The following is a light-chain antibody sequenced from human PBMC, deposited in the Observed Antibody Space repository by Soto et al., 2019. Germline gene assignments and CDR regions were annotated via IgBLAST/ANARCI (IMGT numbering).Light chain of an antibody. Sequence: QSVLTQPPSASGTPGQRVTISCSGSSSNIGGYTVNWYQQLPGTAPKLLIYNNNQRPSGVPDRFSGSKSGTSASLAISGLQSEDEADYYCAAWDDSPNGVVFGGGTKVTVL. CDR3: AAWDDSPNGVV. CDR1: SSNIGGYT. CDR2: NNN. V-gene: IGLV1-44*01. J-gene: IGLJ2*01.